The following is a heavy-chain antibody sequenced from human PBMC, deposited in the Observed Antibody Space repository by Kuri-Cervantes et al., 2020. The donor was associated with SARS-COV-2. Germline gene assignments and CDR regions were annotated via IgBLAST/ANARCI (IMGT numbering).Heavy chain of an antibody. CDR3: ASTGRRYCSSTSCSFDY. V-gene: IGHV4-31*03. CDR1: GGSISSGGYY. CDR2: IYYSGST. J-gene: IGHJ4*02. Sequence: TLSLTCTVSGGSISSGGYYWSWIRQHPGKGLEWIGYIYYSGSTYYNPSLKSRVTISVDTSKNQFSLKLSSVTAADTAVYYCASTGRRYCSSTSCSFDYWGQGTLVTVSS. D-gene: IGHD2-2*01.